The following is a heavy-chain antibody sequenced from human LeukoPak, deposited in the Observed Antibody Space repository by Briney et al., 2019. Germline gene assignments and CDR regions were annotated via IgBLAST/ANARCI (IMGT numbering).Heavy chain of an antibody. CDR2: IKQDGSEK. Sequence: GGSLRLSCAASGFTFSSYWMSWVRQAPGKGLEWVANIKQDGSEKYYVDFVKGRFTISRDNAKNSLYLQMNSLRAEDTAVYYCARRPYYYDSSGYYYFDYWGQGTLVTVSS. CDR1: GFTFSSYW. D-gene: IGHD3-22*01. V-gene: IGHV3-7*01. J-gene: IGHJ4*02. CDR3: ARRPYYYDSSGYYYFDY.